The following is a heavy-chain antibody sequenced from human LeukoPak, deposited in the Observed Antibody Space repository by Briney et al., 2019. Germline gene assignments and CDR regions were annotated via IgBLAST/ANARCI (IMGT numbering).Heavy chain of an antibody. CDR2: IYSGGGT. CDR3: TRDRRGGSSQD. Sequence: PAGGSLRLSCAASGFTVSSNYMSWVRQAPGKGLEWVSVIYSGGGTYYADSVKGRFTISRDNSKSTLYLQMNSLRAEDTAVYYCTRDRRGGSSQDWGQGTLVTVSS. V-gene: IGHV3-53*01. J-gene: IGHJ4*02. CDR1: GFTVSSNY. D-gene: IGHD2-15*01.